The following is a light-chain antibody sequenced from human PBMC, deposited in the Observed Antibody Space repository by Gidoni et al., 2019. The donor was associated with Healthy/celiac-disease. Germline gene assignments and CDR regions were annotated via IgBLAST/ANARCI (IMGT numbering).Light chain of an antibody. CDR2: DAS. CDR1: QSVSSY. Sequence: EIVLTQSPATLSLSPGERATLSCRASQSVSSYLAWYQQKPGQAPRLLIYDASNRATAIPAKFSGSGSGTDFTLAISSLEPEDFAVYYCQQRSNWPPLWTFGQXTKLEI. V-gene: IGKV3-11*01. J-gene: IGKJ2*02. CDR3: QQRSNWPPLWT.